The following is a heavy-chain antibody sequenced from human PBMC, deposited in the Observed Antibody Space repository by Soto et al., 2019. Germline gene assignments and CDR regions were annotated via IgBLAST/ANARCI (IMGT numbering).Heavy chain of an antibody. Sequence: QVQLQESGPGLVKPSGTLSLTCAVSGGSITNSNWWSWVRQPPGKGLEWIGEIYHSGSTNYAPSLKSRVTISVDKSKNQFSLKLTSVTAADTAVYYCARGGGDCDKTYCYPAGDSWGQGTLVTVSS. V-gene: IGHV4-4*02. J-gene: IGHJ4*02. CDR3: ARGGGDCDKTYCYPAGDS. CDR2: IYHSGST. D-gene: IGHD2-21*02. CDR1: GGSITNSNW.